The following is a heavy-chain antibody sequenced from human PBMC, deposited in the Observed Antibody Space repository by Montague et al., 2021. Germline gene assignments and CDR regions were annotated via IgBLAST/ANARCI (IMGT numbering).Heavy chain of an antibody. CDR1: GGSISSINW. D-gene: IGHD7-27*01. J-gene: IGHJ4*02. V-gene: IGHV4-4*02. CDR2: ILHTGST. CDR3: ARRLGIRAPLDY. Sequence: SETLSLTCAVSGGSISSINWWSWVRQPPGKGLEWIGEILHTGSTNYNPSLKSRVTISADTSMNQFSLNLRSVTAADTAVYFCARRLGIRAPLDYWGQGTLVTVSS.